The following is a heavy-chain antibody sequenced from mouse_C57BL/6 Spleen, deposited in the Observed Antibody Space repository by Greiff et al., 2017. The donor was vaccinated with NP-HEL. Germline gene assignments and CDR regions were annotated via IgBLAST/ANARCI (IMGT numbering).Heavy chain of an antibody. CDR3: ARSNPRGYYAMDY. J-gene: IGHJ4*01. D-gene: IGHD2-5*01. CDR1: GYTFTDYY. Sequence: EVQLQQSGPELVKPGASVKISCKASGYTFTDYYMNWVKQSHGKSLEWIGDINPNNGGTSYNQKFKGKATLTVDKSSSTAYMELRSLTSEDSAVYYCARSNPRGYYAMDYWGQGTSVTVSS. V-gene: IGHV1-26*01. CDR2: INPNNGGT.